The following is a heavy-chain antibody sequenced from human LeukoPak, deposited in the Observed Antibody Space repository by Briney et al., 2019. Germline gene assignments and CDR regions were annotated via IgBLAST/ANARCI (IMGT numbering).Heavy chain of an antibody. CDR3: ARYISSWYDY. J-gene: IGHJ4*02. CDR1: GFTFSNYA. D-gene: IGHD6-13*01. V-gene: IGHV3-64*02. Sequence: GGSLRLSCAASGFTFSNYAMHWVRQAPGKGLEYVSAISNNGGATYYADSVKGRFTTSRDNSKNTLFLQMGSLRAEDMAVYYCARYISSWYDYWGQGTLVTVSS. CDR2: ISNNGGAT.